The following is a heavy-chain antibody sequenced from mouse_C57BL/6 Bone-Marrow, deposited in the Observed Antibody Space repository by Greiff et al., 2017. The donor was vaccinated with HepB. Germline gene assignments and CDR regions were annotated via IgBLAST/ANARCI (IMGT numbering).Heavy chain of an antibody. J-gene: IGHJ1*03. CDR2: ISSGSSTI. V-gene: IGHV5-17*01. CDR1: GFTFSDYG. D-gene: IGHD2-12*01. Sequence: EVKLQESGGGLVKPGGSLKLSCAASGFTFSDYGMHWVRQAPEKGLEWVAYISSGSSTIYYADTVKGRFTISRDNAKNTLFLKMTSLRSEDTAMYYCARVGYYHFDVWGTGTTVTVSS. CDR3: ARVGYYHFDV.